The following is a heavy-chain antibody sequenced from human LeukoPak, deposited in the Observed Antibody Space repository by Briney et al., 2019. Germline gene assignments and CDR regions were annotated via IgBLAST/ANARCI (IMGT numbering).Heavy chain of an antibody. V-gene: IGHV1-69*13. CDR2: IIPIFGTA. CDR1: GGTFSSYA. J-gene: IGHJ6*03. D-gene: IGHD6-13*01. CDR3: ARVGSSSWWNTYYYYYMDV. Sequence: SVKVSCKASGGTFSSYAISWVRQAPGQGLEWMGGIIPIFGTANYAQKFQGRVTITADESTSTAYMELSSLRSEDTAVYYCARVGSSSWWNTYYYYYMDVWGKGTTVTISS.